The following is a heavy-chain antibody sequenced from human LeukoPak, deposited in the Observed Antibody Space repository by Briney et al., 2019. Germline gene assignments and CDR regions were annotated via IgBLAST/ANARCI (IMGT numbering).Heavy chain of an antibody. CDR2: ISGSGGST. CDR3: AKDGIPVFFLPPQHFDY. Sequence: PGGSLRLSCAASGFTFSSYAMSWVRQAPGKGLEWVSAISGSGGSTYYADSVKGRFTISRDNSKNTLYLQMNSLRAEDTAVYYCAKDGIPVFFLPPQHFDYWGQGTLVTISS. CDR1: GFTFSSYA. J-gene: IGHJ4*02. D-gene: IGHD1-26*01. V-gene: IGHV3-23*01.